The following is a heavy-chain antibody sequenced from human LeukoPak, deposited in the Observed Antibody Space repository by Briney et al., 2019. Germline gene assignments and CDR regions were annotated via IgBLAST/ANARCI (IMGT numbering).Heavy chain of an antibody. Sequence: GESLKISCKGSGYSFTSYWIGWVRQMPGKGLEWMGIIYPGDSDTRYSPSFQGQVTISADKSISTAYLQWSSLKASDTAMYYCARRGGGDTMIVVAQYGWGAFDIWGQGTMVTVSS. V-gene: IGHV5-51*01. CDR1: GYSFTSYW. D-gene: IGHD3-22*01. J-gene: IGHJ3*02. CDR2: IYPGDSDT. CDR3: ARRGGGDTMIVVAQYGWGAFDI.